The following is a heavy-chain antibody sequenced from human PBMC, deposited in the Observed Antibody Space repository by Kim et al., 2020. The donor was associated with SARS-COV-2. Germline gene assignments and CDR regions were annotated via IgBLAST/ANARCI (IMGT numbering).Heavy chain of an antibody. J-gene: IGHJ6*02. V-gene: IGHV3-30*04. CDR2: ISYDGSNK. Sequence: GGSLRLSCAASGFTFSSYAMHWVRQAPGKGLEWVAVISYDGSNKYYADSVKGRFTISRDNSKNTLYLQMNSLRAEDTAVYYCARGGSRALHEPYYYYGMDVWGQGTTVTVSS. CDR3: ARGGSRALHEPYYYYGMDV. D-gene: IGHD3-10*01. CDR1: GFTFSSYA.